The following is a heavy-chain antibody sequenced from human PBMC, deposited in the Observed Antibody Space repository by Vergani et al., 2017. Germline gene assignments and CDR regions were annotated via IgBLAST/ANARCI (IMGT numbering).Heavy chain of an antibody. V-gene: IGHV2-5*01. J-gene: IGHJ4*02. D-gene: IGHD6-13*01. CDR2: IYWNDDK. CDR1: GFSLSTSGVG. Sequence: QITLKESGPTLVKPTQTLTLTCTFSGFSLSTSGVGVGWIRQPPGNALEWLALIYWNDDKRYSPSLKSRLTITKDTSKNQVVLTMTNMDPVDTATYYCAHRGTGYSSSWYQNYFDYWGQGTLVTVSS. CDR3: AHRGTGYSSSWYQNYFDY.